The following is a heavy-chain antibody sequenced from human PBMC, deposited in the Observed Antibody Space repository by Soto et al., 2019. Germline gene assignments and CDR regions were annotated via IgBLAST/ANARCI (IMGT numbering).Heavy chain of an antibody. CDR3: GGQDYGAKGYYFGN. D-gene: IGHD4-17*01. J-gene: IGHJ4*02. V-gene: IGHV4-39*02. CDR2: LYYIGNT. Sequence: QLQLQESGSGLVKPSETLSLTCIVSNGSISSRSSYWGWIRQTPGKGLEWIGSLYYIGNTYYNPSLKSRVTISIDTSKTHFSLKMTSVTAADTAVYFCGGQDYGAKGYYFGNWGQGALVTVSS. CDR1: NGSISSRSSY.